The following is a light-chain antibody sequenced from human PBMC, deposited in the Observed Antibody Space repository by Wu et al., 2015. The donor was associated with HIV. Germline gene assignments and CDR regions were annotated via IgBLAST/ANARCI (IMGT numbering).Light chain of an antibody. CDR3: QHYGSSLGT. CDR2: GAS. Sequence: EVVLTQSPGTLSLSPGEGATLSCRASQSVSSNSLAWYQQKPGQAPRLLIYGASSRANGIPDRFSGGGSGTDFTLTISRLEPDDFAVYHCQHYGSSLGTFGQGTKLEIK. J-gene: IGKJ2*01. CDR1: QSVSSNS. V-gene: IGKV3-20*01.